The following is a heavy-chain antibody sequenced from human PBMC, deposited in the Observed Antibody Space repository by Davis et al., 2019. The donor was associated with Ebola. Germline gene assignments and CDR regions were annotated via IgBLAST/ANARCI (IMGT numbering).Heavy chain of an antibody. Sequence: SETLSLTCTVSGGSISSYYWSWIRQPPGKGLEWIGYIYYSGRTNYYHSLKSRVTISVDTSKNQFSLQLNSVTPEDTAVYYCARAGSYYYGMDVWGQVTTVTVSS. CDR1: GGSISSYY. J-gene: IGHJ6*02. D-gene: IGHD3-10*01. CDR2: IYYSGRT. V-gene: IGHV4-59*12. CDR3: ARAGSYYYGMDV.